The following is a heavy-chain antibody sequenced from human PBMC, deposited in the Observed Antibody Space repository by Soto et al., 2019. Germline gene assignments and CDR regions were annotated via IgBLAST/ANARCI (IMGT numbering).Heavy chain of an antibody. D-gene: IGHD3-10*01. Sequence: QVQLQESGPGLVKPSQTLSLTCTVSGGSISSGGYYWSWIRQHPGKGLEWIGYIYYSGSTYYNPSLKSRVSRSVDTSKNRFSLKLSSVTAADTAVYYCARSSGVRGVKYWGQGPLVTVSS. J-gene: IGHJ4*02. V-gene: IGHV4-31*03. CDR1: GGSISSGGYY. CDR3: ARSSGVRGVKY. CDR2: IYYSGST.